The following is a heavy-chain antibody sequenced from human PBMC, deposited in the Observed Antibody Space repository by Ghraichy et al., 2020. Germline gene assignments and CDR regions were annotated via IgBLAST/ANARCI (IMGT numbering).Heavy chain of an antibody. Sequence: LSLTCAASGFTFSNYNMDWVRQAPGKGLEWVSYISSSSSTMYYADSVKGRFTISRDNAKNSLYLQMNSLRDEDTAVYYCASRGYWGQGTLVTVSS. D-gene: IGHD3-10*01. CDR3: ASRGY. V-gene: IGHV3-48*02. CDR1: GFTFSNYN. J-gene: IGHJ4*02. CDR2: ISSSSSTM.